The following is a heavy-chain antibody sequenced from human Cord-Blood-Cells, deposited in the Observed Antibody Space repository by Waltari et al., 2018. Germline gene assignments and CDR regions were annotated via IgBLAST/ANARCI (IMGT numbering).Heavy chain of an antibody. CDR3: ARGDRERGPGGKGLDWYFDL. J-gene: IGHJ2*01. CDR1: GYPFTSYY. CDR2: INPSGGST. Sequence: QVQLVQSGAEVKKPGASVKVSCKASGYPFTSYYMHWVRQAPGQGLELMGIINPSGGSTSYAQKFQGRVTMTRDTSTSTVYMELSSLRSEDTAVYYCARGDRERGPGGKGLDWYFDLWGRGTLVTVSS. V-gene: IGHV1-46*01. D-gene: IGHD6-19*01.